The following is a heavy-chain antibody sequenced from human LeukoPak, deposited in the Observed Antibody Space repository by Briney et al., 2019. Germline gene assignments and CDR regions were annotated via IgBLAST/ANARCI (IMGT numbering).Heavy chain of an antibody. CDR1: GGSISSSSYY. D-gene: IGHD3-3*01. J-gene: IGHJ4*02. CDR2: IYYSGST. Sequence: KPSETLSLTCTVSGGSISSSSYYWGWIRQPPGKGLEWIGSIYYSGSTYYNPSLKSRVTISVDTSKNQFSLKLSSVTAADTAVYYCARDNSVKLLYDFWSGYYTPNYYFDYWGQGTLVTVSS. CDR3: ARDNSVKLLYDFWSGYYTPNYYFDY. V-gene: IGHV4-39*02.